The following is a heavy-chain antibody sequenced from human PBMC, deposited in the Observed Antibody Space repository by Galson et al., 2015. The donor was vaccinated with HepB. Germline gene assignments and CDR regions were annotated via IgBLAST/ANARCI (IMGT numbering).Heavy chain of an antibody. CDR1: GFTFSSYG. D-gene: IGHD3-10*01. CDR3: AKDDYGSGSYPDY. V-gene: IGHV3-30*18. J-gene: IGHJ4*02. Sequence: SLRLSCAASGFTFSSYGMHWVRQAPGKGLEWVAVISYDGSNKYYADSVKGRFTISRDNSKNSLYLQMNSLRAEDTALYYCAKDDYGSGSYPDYWGQGTLVTVSS. CDR2: ISYDGSNK.